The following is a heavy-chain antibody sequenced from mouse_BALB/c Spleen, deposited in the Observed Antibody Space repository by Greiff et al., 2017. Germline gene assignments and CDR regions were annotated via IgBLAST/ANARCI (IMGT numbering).Heavy chain of an antibody. CDR2: IRLKSNNYAT. J-gene: IGHJ3*01. CDR3: TSYRAWFAY. V-gene: IGHV6-6*02. Sequence: EVKLEESGGGLVQPGGSMKLSCVASGFTFSNYWMNWVRQSPEKGLEWVAEIRLKSNNYATHYAESVKGRFTISRDDSKSSVYLQMNNLRAEDTGIYYCTSYRAWFAYWGQGTLVTVSA. CDR1: GFTFSNYW.